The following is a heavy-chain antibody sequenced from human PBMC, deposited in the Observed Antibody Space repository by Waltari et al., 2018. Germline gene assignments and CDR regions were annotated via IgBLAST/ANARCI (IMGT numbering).Heavy chain of an antibody. CDR1: GSTFSNAW. D-gene: IGHD4-17*01. J-gene: IGHJ4*02. CDR3: TTEIPTVTTTVDY. Sequence: EVQLVESGGGLVKPGGSLRLSCAASGSTFSNAWMSWVRQAPGKGLEWVGRIKSKTDGGTTDYAAPVKGRFTISRDDSKNTLYLQMNSLKTEDTAVYYCTTEIPTVTTTVDYWGQGTLVTVSS. CDR2: IKSKTDGGTT. V-gene: IGHV3-15*01.